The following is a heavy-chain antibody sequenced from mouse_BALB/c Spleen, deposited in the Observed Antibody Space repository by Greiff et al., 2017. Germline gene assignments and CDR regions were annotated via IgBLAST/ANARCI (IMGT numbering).Heavy chain of an antibody. CDR1: GYTFTSYW. CDR2: IYPGNSDT. V-gene: IGHV1-5*01. Sequence: VQLQQSGTVLARPGASVKMSCKASGYTFTSYWMHWVKQRPGQGLEWIGAIYPGNSDTSYNQKFKGKAKLTAVTSTSTAYMELSSLTNEDSAVYYCTDSAGWEGYFDYWGQGTTLTVSS. J-gene: IGHJ2*01. CDR3: TDSAGWEGYFDY. D-gene: IGHD3-2*01.